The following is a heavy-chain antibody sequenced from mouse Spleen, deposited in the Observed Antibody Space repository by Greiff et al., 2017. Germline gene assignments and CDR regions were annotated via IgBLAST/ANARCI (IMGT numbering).Heavy chain of an antibody. V-gene: IGHV5-9-1*02. CDR2: ISSGGDYI. CDR1: GFTFSSYA. CDR3: TRAHGSSPWYFDV. D-gene: IGHD1-1*01. Sequence: DVHLVESGEGLVKPGGSLKLSCAASGFTFSSYAMSWVRQTPEKRLEWVAYISSGGDYIYYADTVKGRFTISRDNARNTLYLQMSSLKSEDTAMYYCTRAHGSSPWYFDVWGTGTTVTVSS. J-gene: IGHJ1*03.